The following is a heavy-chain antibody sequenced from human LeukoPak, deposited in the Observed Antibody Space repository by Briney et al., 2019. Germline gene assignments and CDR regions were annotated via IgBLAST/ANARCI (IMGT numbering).Heavy chain of an antibody. Sequence: SETLSLTCTVSGGSISSSSYYWGWIRQPPGKGLEWIGRIYYSGSPYYNPSLKSRVTISVDTSKNQFSLKLSSVTAADTAVYYCARHVLDSSSWYGNYYYYYGMDVWGQGTTVTVSS. CDR3: ARHVLDSSSWYGNYYYYYGMDV. V-gene: IGHV4-39*01. CDR1: GGSISSSSYY. CDR2: IYYSGSP. J-gene: IGHJ6*02. D-gene: IGHD6-13*01.